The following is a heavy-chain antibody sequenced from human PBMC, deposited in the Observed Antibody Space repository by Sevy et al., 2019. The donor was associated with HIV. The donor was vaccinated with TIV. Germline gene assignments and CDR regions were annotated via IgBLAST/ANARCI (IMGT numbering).Heavy chain of an antibody. CDR3: ARSGFLEWAGSTRGPRNWFDP. Sequence: SETLSLTCSVSGGSMRNFYWSWIRQPPGKGLEWIGNIYYSGSTNYNPSLKSRVTMSVDTSKNQFSLKLSSVTAADTAVYYCARSGFLEWAGSTRGPRNWFDPWGQGTPVTVSS. CDR2: IYYSGST. CDR1: GGSMRNFY. V-gene: IGHV4-59*13. J-gene: IGHJ5*02. D-gene: IGHD3-3*01.